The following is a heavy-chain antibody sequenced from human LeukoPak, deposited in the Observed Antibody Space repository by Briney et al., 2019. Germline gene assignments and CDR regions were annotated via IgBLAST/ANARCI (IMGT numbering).Heavy chain of an antibody. J-gene: IGHJ5*01. V-gene: IGHV3-11*04. CDR1: GFTFNDYY. CDR2: ISSSGSTI. CDR3: ASDHSYSGSGSPWGA. D-gene: IGHD3-10*01. Sequence: NPGGSLRLSCAASGFTFNDYYMSWVRQAPGRGLEWVSYISSSGSTIYYADSVKGRFTISRDNAKNSLYLQMSSLRAEHTAVSYRASDHSYSGSGSPWGACGHGTPVTASS.